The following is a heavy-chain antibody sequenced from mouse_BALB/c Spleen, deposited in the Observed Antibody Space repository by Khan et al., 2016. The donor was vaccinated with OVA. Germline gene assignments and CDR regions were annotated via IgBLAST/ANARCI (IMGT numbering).Heavy chain of an antibody. CDR1: GYSFTSYY. J-gene: IGHJ3*01. Sequence: EVQLQESGPELMKPGTSVKISCKASGYSFTSYYIHWVMQSHGKSLEWIGYVDPFSGDTTYNQKFKGKATLTVDKSSSTAYIHLSTLTSEDSAVYYCTRHGYVAWFTYGGQGTLVTVSA. V-gene: IGHV1S135*01. CDR3: TRHGYVAWFTY. CDR2: VDPFSGDT. D-gene: IGHD2-2*01.